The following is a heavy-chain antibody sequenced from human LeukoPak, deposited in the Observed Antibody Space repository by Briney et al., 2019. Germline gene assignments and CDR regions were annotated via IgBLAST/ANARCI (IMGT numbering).Heavy chain of an antibody. V-gene: IGHV4-31*03. J-gene: IGHJ4*02. CDR3: ARADRLPYYSDF. CDR1: GGSINSGTYY. CDR2: IFYSGSA. Sequence: SEALSLTCTVSGGSINSGTYYWTWIRQHPGKGLEWIGYIFYSGSAYYNPSLKSRVTMSLDTSKNQFSLNLSSVTAADTAVYYCARADRLPYYSDFWGQGTQVTVSS.